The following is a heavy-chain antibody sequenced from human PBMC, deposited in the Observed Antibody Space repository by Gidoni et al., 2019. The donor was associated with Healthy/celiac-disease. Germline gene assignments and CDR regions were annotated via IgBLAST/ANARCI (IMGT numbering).Heavy chain of an antibody. CDR1: GGTSSSYT. D-gene: IGHD2-21*02. Sequence: QVQLVHSGAEVKKPGSSVKVSCQASGGTSSSYTISWVRQAPGQGLEWMGRIIPILGIANYAQKFQGRVTITADKSTSTAYMELSSLRSEDTAVYYCARSRYCGGDCYQLNWFDPWGQGTLVTVSS. J-gene: IGHJ5*02. CDR3: ARSRYCGGDCYQLNWFDP. CDR2: IIPILGIA. V-gene: IGHV1-69*02.